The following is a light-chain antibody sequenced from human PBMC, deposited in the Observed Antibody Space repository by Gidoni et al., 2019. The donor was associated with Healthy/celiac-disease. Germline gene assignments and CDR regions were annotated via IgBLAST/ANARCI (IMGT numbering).Light chain of an antibody. J-gene: IGLJ2*01. CDR2: GNS. CDR1: SSNIGAGYD. Sequence: QSVLTQPPSVSGAPGQRVTISCTGSSSNIGAGYDVHWYQQLPGTAPKLLIYGNSNLPSGVPDRFSGSKSGTSASLAITGLQAEDEADYYCQSYDSSLSAVVFGGVTKLTVL. CDR3: QSYDSSLSAVV. V-gene: IGLV1-40*01.